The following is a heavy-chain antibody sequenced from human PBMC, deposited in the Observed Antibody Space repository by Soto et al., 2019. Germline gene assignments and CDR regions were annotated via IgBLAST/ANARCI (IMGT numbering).Heavy chain of an antibody. J-gene: IGHJ6*02. Sequence: GGSLRLSCAASGFTLSTYWMHWVRLAPGKGLLWVSRINSDGSSISYADSVKGRFTISRDNAENTLYLQMNSLRAEDTAVYYCVRVRGRPPNCTDVPGQGPMLTVSS. CDR1: GFTLSTYW. CDR3: VRVRGRPPNCTDV. CDR2: INSDGSSI. V-gene: IGHV3-74*01. D-gene: IGHD1-1*01.